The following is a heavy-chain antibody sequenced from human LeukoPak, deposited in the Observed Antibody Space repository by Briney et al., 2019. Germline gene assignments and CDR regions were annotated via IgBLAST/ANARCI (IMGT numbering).Heavy chain of an antibody. D-gene: IGHD3-22*01. CDR3: ARSYDSSGYHWYFDL. Sequence: SESLSLTCTVSGGSINTYFWSWIRHPADNGLECSGRIYISGATNYNPSLESRVTMSLDTSKNQFSVKLSSVPAADTAVYYCARSYDSSGYHWYFDLWGRGTLVSVSS. CDR1: GGSINTYF. V-gene: IGHV4-4*07. CDR2: IYISGAT. J-gene: IGHJ2*01.